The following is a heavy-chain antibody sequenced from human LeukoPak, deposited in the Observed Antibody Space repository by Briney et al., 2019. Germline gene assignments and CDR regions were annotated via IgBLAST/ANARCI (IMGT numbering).Heavy chain of an antibody. D-gene: IGHD1-26*01. CDR2: ISKDGSYK. V-gene: IGHV3-30-3*01. Sequence: PGGALRLSCASSGFTLINHDLHWVRQAPGQGREWKTGISKDGSYKSYAGSVKGRFTISRDNSKNTLYLKMNSLRREETAVYYCERETGSPGAFDIWGQGTMVTVSS. CDR1: GFTLINHD. CDR3: ERETGSPGAFDI. J-gene: IGHJ3*02.